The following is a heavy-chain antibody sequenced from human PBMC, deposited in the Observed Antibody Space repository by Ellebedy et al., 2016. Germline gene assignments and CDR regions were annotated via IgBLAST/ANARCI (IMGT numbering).Heavy chain of an antibody. CDR2: FDPEDGET. J-gene: IGHJ6*02. D-gene: IGHD1-26*01. V-gene: IGHV1-24*01. CDR3: ARGNWERMVQAGVDYYYGMDV. Sequence: ASVKVSCXVSGYTLTELSMHWVRQAPGKGLEWMGGFDPEDGETIYAQKFQGRVTMTEDTSTDTAYMELSSLRSEDTAVYYCARGNWERMVQAGVDYYYGMDVWGQGTTVTVSS. CDR1: GYTLTELS.